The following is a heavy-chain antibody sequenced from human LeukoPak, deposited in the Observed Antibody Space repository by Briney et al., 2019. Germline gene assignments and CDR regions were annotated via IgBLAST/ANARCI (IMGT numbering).Heavy chain of an antibody. J-gene: IGHJ4*02. V-gene: IGHV3-23*01. CDR2: ISGSGGTT. D-gene: IGHD2-15*01. CDR3: AKDIVAVVSARGPFDY. CDR1: GFTFSSYA. Sequence: GGSLRLSCAASGFTFSSYAMSWVRQAPGKGLEWVSAISGSGGTTYYADSVKGRFTISRDNSKNTLYLQLNSLRADDMAVYYCAKDIVAVVSARGPFDYWGQGTLVTVSS.